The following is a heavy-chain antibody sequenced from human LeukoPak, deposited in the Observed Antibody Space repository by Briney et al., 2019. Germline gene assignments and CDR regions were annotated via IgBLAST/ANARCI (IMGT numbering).Heavy chain of an antibody. CDR1: GGTFSSYA. CDR2: IIPIFGTA. V-gene: IGHV1-69*15. D-gene: IGHD6-19*01. Sequence: ASVKVSCKASGGTFSSYAISRVRQAPGQGLEWMGRIIPIFGTANYAQKFQGRVTITPDESTSTAYMELSSLRSEDTAVYYCALSSPYSSGWYPYFQHWGQGTLVTVSS. J-gene: IGHJ1*01. CDR3: ALSSPYSSGWYPYFQH.